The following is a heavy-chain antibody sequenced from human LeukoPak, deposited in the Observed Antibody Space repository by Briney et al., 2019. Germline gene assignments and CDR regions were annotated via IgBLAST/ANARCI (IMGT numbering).Heavy chain of an antibody. CDR2: INPSGGST. D-gene: IGHD6-6*01. CDR3: ARGFVGQLRRLDP. J-gene: IGHJ5*02. CDR1: GYTFTSYY. Sequence: ASVKVSCKASGYTFTSYYMHWVRQAPGQGLEWMGIINPSGGSTSYAQKFQGRVTMTRDMSTSTVYMELSSPRSEDTAVYYCARGFVGQLRRLDPWGQGTLVTVSS. V-gene: IGHV1-46*01.